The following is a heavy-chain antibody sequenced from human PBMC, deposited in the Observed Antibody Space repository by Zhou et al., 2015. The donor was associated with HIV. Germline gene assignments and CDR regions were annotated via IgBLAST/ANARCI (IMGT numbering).Heavy chain of an antibody. J-gene: IGHJ3*02. CDR1: GYTFATYD. CDR2: MNPNSGNT. D-gene: IGHD6-19*01. V-gene: IGHV1-8*01. Sequence: QVQLVQSGAEVKKPGASVKISCKASGYTFATYDINWVRQATGQGLEWMGWMNPNSGNTGYVQKFEGRVTMTRNTSIDTAYMELGSLRSEDTAVYYCTKSSAWYTWAFDIWGQGTTVAVSS. CDR3: TKSSAWYTWAFDI.